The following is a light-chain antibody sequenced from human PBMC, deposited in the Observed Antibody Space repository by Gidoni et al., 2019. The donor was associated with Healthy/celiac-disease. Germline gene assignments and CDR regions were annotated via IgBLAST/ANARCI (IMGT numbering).Light chain of an antibody. CDR3: QQYGSSPPT. CDR1: QSVSSSY. J-gene: IGKJ1*01. CDR2: GAS. Sequence: EIVLAQSAGTLSVSPGERDTLSCRASQSVSSSYLAWYQQKPGQAPRLLIYGASSRATGIPDRFSGSGSGTDFTLTISRLEPEDFAVYYCQQYGSSPPTFGQGTKVEIK. V-gene: IGKV3-20*01.